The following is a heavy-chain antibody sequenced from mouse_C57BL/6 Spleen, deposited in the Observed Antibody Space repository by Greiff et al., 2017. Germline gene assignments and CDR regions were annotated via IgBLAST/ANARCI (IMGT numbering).Heavy chain of an antibody. V-gene: IGHV1-19*01. D-gene: IGHD2-4*01. CDR1: GYTFTDYY. CDR2: INPYNGGT. Sequence: EVQRVESGPVLVKPGASVKMSCKASGYTFTDYYMNWVKQSHGKSLEWIGVINPYNGGTSYNQKFKGKATLTVDKSSSTAYMELNSLTSEDSAVYYCARRGIYYDYEGWYFDVWGTGTTVTVSS. CDR3: ARRGIYYDYEGWYFDV. J-gene: IGHJ1*03.